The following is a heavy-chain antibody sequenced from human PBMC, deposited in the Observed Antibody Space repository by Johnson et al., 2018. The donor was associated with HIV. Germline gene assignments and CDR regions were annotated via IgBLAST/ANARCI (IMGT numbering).Heavy chain of an antibody. D-gene: IGHD5-24*01. J-gene: IGHJ3*02. CDR1: GFTFDDYA. CDR3: AKDKRRDGYNSDAFDI. CDR2: ISWNSGSI. V-gene: IGHV3-9*01. Sequence: EVQVVESGGGLVQPGRSLRLSCAASGFTFDDYAMHWVRQAPGKGLEWVSGISWNSGSIGYADSVKGRFTISRDNAKNSLYLQMNSLRAENTALYYCAKDKRRDGYNSDAFDIWGQGTMVTVSS.